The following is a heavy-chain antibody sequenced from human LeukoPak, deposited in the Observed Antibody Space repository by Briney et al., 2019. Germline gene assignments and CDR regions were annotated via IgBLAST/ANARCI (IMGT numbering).Heavy chain of an antibody. Sequence: GGSLRLSCAASGFTFSSYGMHWVRQAPGKGLEWVAVIWYDGSNKYYADSVKGRFTISRDNSKNTLYLQMNSLRAEDTAVYYCARALCSSTSCYPRPLGYWGQGTLVTVSS. CDR3: ARALCSSTSCYPRPLGY. CDR2: IWYDGSNK. J-gene: IGHJ4*02. CDR1: GFTFSSYG. V-gene: IGHV3-33*01. D-gene: IGHD2-2*01.